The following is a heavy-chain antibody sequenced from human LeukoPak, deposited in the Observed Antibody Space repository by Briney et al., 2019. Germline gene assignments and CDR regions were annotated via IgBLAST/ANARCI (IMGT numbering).Heavy chain of an antibody. CDR2: ISSSGDTT. J-gene: IGHJ4*02. CDR1: GFTFSNFA. Sequence: GALRLPCAASGFTFSNFAMSWVRQAPGKGPDWVSVISSSGDTTYYADSVKGRFTISRDNSKNTLYLQMNSLRAEDTAVYYCAKGAYTYGPNFFDYWGPGTLVTVSS. V-gene: IGHV3-23*01. D-gene: IGHD5-18*01. CDR3: AKGAYTYGPNFFDY.